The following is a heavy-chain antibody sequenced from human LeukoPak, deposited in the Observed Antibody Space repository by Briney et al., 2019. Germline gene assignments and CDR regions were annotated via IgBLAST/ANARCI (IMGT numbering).Heavy chain of an antibody. CDR1: GYTFTSYG. V-gene: IGHV1-18*01. CDR2: ISAYNGNT. D-gene: IGHD6-13*01. J-gene: IGHJ6*02. Sequence: ASVKVSFKASGYTFTSYGISWVRQAPGQGLEWMGWISAYNGNTNYAQKLQGRVTMTTDASTSTAYMELRSLRSDDTAVYYCARRLAAPYSYGMDVWGQGTTVTVSS. CDR3: ARRLAAPYSYGMDV.